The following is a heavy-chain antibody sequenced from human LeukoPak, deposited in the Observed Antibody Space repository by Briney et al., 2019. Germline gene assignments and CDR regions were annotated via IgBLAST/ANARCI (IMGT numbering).Heavy chain of an antibody. Sequence: GGSLRLSCTASGFTFGDYAMSWFRQAPGKGLEWVGFIRSKAYGGTTEYAASVKGRFTISRDDSKSIAYLQMNSLKTEDTAVYYCTRDSLEPYIAAAESEDYWGQGTLVTVSS. D-gene: IGHD6-13*01. J-gene: IGHJ4*02. CDR2: IRSKAYGGTT. CDR1: GFTFGDYA. CDR3: TRDSLEPYIAAAESEDY. V-gene: IGHV3-49*03.